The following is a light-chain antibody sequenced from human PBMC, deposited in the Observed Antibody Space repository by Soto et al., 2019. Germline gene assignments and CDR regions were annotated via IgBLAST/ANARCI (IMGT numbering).Light chain of an antibody. Sequence: QLVLTQPPSASGTPGQRVTISCSGSSSNIGSNTVNWYQQLPGTAPKLLIYSNHQRPSGVPDRVSGSKSGTSASLAISGLQSEDEADYYCAAWDDSLNGRVFGGGTKVTVL. J-gene: IGLJ2*01. CDR3: AAWDDSLNGRV. CDR1: SSNIGSNT. CDR2: SNH. V-gene: IGLV1-44*01.